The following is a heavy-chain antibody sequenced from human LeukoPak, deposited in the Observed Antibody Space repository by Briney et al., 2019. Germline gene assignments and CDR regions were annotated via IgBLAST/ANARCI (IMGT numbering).Heavy chain of an antibody. CDR1: GFTFSSCW. CDR3: ARRIASTWGSIDY. Sequence: PGGSLRLSCAASGFTFSSCWMYWVRQAPGKGLVWVSRIYTDGSSTSYADSVKGRFTISRDNAKNTLYLQMNSLRAEDTAVYYCARRIASTWGSIDYWGQGTLVTVSS. D-gene: IGHD7-27*01. J-gene: IGHJ4*02. V-gene: IGHV3-74*01. CDR2: IYTDGSST.